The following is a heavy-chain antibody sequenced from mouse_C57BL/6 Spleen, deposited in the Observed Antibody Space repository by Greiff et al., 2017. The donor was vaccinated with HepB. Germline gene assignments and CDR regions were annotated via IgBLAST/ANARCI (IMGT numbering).Heavy chain of an antibody. J-gene: IGHJ1*03. CDR3: ERPLYYYGSSYGYLHV. Sequence: QVQLQQSGAELVRPGTSVKVSCKASGYSFTNYLIEWVKQRPGQGLEWIGVINPGSGGTNYNEKFKGKATLPADKSSSTAYMQLSSLTSEDTAVYCWERPLYYYGSSYGYLHVWGTGTTVTVSS. CDR1: GYSFTNYL. V-gene: IGHV1-54*01. D-gene: IGHD1-1*01. CDR2: INPGSGGT.